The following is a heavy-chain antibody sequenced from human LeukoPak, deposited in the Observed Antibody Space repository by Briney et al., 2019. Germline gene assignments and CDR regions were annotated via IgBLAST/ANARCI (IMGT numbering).Heavy chain of an antibody. V-gene: IGHV3-15*01. J-gene: IGHJ4*02. Sequence: AGSLRLSCVASGFTISGAWMSWVRQVPGKGLEWIGQIRSRTDGGTTDYAAPVKGRFTISRDNSKNTLYQQMRRLQVLVRDVSPWTSGYRRRWHYWRQATLVSVSS. CDR3: TSGYRRRWHY. CDR2: IRSRTDGGTT. CDR1: GFTISGAW. D-gene: IGHD6-13*01.